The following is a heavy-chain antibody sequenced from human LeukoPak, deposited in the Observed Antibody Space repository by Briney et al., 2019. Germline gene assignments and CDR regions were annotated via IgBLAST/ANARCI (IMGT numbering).Heavy chain of an antibody. CDR3: VRHISVVRGETFDF. CDR2: IYYSGST. CDR1: GGSISSSSYY. J-gene: IGHJ4*02. V-gene: IGHV4-39*01. D-gene: IGHD3-10*01. Sequence: SETLSLTCTVSGGSISSSSYYWGWIRQPPGKGLEWIGSIYYSGSTYYNPSLKSRVTISVDTSKNQFSLKLSSVTAADTAVYYCVRHISVVRGETFDFWGQGSLVTVSS.